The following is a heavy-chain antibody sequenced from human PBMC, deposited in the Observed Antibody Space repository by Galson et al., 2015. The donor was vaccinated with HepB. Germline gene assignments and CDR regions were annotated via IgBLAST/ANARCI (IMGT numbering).Heavy chain of an antibody. CDR3: ARGAYYYDSSRTMGAFDI. J-gene: IGHJ3*02. D-gene: IGHD3-22*01. CDR1: GFTFTTYG. Sequence: SLRLSCAASGFTFTTYGMHWVRQAPGKGLEWVAVIWYDGTNKYYAESVKGRFTISRDNSKNTLYLQMNSLRVEDTAVYYCARGAYYYDSSRTMGAFDIWGHGTMVTVSS. V-gene: IGHV3-33*01. CDR2: IWYDGTNK.